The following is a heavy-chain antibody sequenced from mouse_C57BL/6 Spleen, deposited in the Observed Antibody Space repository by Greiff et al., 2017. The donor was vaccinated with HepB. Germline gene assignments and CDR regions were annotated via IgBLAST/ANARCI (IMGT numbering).Heavy chain of an antibody. V-gene: IGHV2-2*01. J-gene: IGHJ3*01. CDR1: GFSLTSYG. CDR2: IWSGGST. D-gene: IGHD4-1*01. Sequence: QVQLQQSGPGLVQPSQSLSITCTVSGFSLTSYGVHWVRQSPGKGLEWLGVIWSGGSTDYNAAFISRLSISKDNSKSQVVFKMNSLQADDTAIYYCARTGTSWFAYWGQGTLVTVSA. CDR3: ARTGTSWFAY.